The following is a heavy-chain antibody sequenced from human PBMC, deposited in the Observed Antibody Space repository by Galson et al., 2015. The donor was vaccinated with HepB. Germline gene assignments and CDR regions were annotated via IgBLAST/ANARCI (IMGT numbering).Heavy chain of an antibody. CDR1: RFTFNNYY. CDR3: ARAMNRGYYCDFDY. Sequence: SLRLSCAASRFTFNNYYMNWVRQAPGKGLEWVSSISSSSSYIYYADSVKGRFTISRDNAKNSLDLQMNSLRAEDTAVYYCARAMNRGYYCDFDYWGQGTLVTVSS. V-gene: IGHV3-21*01. D-gene: IGHD3-22*01. J-gene: IGHJ4*02. CDR2: ISSSSSYI.